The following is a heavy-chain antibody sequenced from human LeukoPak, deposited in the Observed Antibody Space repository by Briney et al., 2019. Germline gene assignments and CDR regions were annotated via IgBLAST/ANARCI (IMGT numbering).Heavy chain of an antibody. J-gene: IGHJ4*02. D-gene: IGHD3-22*01. CDR1: GGSISSGGYY. Sequence: SETLSLTCTVSGGSISSGGYYWSWIRQPPGKGLEWIGYIYHSGSTYYNPSLKSRVTISVDRSKNQFSLKLSSVTAADTAVYYCASDSSGTGTYFDYWGQGTLVTVSS. CDR2: IYHSGST. V-gene: IGHV4-30-2*01. CDR3: ASDSSGTGTYFDY.